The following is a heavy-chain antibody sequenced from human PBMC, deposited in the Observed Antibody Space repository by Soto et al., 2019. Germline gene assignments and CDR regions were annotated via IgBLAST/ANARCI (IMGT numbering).Heavy chain of an antibody. Sequence: EGQLLQSGGGLVQPGESLRVSCAASGFTFSSSGMSWVRQAPGKGLEWVSSISVRGDYRYYADSVEGRFTISRDNSKNTLYLQMNSLTAEDTAVYYCANHGGFDFWGQGTMVAVSS. V-gene: IGHV3-23*01. CDR3: ANHGGFDF. CDR1: GFTFSSSG. CDR2: ISVRGDYR. J-gene: IGHJ3*01. D-gene: IGHD4-17*01.